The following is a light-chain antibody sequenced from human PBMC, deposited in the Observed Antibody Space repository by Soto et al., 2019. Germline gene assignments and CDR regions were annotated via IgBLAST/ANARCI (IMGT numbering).Light chain of an antibody. Sequence: EIVLTQSPGTLSLSPGERATLSRRASQIISNSYLAWYQQKPVQAPRLLIYDSSSRATGIPDRFSGSGSRTDFTLTISRLEPEDFSVYYCQHYRPSLLTSGGGTKVEIK. J-gene: IGKJ4*01. CDR1: QIISNSY. V-gene: IGKV3-20*01. CDR3: QHYRPSLLT. CDR2: DSS.